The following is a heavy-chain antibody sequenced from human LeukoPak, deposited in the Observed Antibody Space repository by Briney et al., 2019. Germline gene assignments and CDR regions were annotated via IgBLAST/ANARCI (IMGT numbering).Heavy chain of an antibody. CDR3: ARRPKAWELPRD. V-gene: IGHV4-39*01. J-gene: IGHJ4*02. D-gene: IGHD1-26*01. Sequence: SETLSLTCTVSGGSISSSSYYWGWIRQPPGKGLEWIGSIYYSGSTYYNPSLKSRVTISVDTSKNQFSLKLSSMTAADTAVYYCARRPKAWELPRDWGQGTLVTVSS. CDR2: IYYSGST. CDR1: GGSISSSSYY.